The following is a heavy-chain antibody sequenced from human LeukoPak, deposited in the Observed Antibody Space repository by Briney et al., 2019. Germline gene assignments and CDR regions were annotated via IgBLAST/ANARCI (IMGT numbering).Heavy chain of an antibody. CDR1: GYSFTSYW. CDR3: ARAGLWSGYLSAFDI. Sequence: GESLKISCKGSGYSFTSYWIGWVRQMPGKGLEWMGIIYPGDSDTRYSPSFQGQVTISADKSISTAYLQWSSLKASDTAMYYCARAGLWSGYLSAFDIWGQGTMVTVSS. CDR2: IYPGDSDT. D-gene: IGHD3-3*01. V-gene: IGHV5-51*01. J-gene: IGHJ3*02.